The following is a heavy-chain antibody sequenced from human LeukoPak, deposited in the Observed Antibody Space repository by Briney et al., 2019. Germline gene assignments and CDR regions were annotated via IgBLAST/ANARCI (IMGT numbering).Heavy chain of an antibody. Sequence: ASVKVSCKASGYIFTSYGISWVRQAPGQGLEWMGWISAYNGNTNYAQKLQGRVTMTTDTSTSTAYMELRSLRSDDTAVYYCARGNFPITVGGVIVDYWGQGTLVTVSS. J-gene: IGHJ4*02. D-gene: IGHD3-16*02. CDR3: ARGNFPITVGGVIVDY. CDR2: ISAYNGNT. V-gene: IGHV1-18*01. CDR1: GYIFTSYG.